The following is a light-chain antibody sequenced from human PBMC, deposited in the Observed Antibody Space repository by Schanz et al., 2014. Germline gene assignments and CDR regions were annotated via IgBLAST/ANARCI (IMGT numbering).Light chain of an antibody. J-gene: IGKJ4*01. CDR2: AAS. CDR3: QQANSFPLT. V-gene: IGKV1-39*01. Sequence: DIQMTQSPSSLSASVGDRVTITCRASQSISSYLNWYQQKPGKAPKLLIYAASSLQSGVPSRFSGSGSGTDFTLTISSLQPEDFATYYCQQANSFPLTFGGGTKVESK. CDR1: QSISSY.